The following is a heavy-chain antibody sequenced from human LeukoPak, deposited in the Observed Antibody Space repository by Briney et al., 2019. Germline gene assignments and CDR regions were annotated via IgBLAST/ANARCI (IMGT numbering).Heavy chain of an antibody. J-gene: IGHJ4*02. CDR3: ARRSYDGAYFDY. CDR1: GGSISSNRYY. Sequence: SETLSLTCTVSGGSISSNRYYWGWVRQPPRKGLEWIGTIYYTGSTYYNPSLKSRVTISVDTSKNQFSLKLSSVTAADTAVYYCARRSYDGAYFDYWGQGTLVTVSS. D-gene: IGHD3-22*01. CDR2: IYYTGST. V-gene: IGHV4-39*01.